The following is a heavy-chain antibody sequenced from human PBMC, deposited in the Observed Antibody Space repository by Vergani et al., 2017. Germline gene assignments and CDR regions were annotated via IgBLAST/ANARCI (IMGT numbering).Heavy chain of an antibody. CDR1: GFSLSNARMG. Sequence: QVTLKESGPVLVKPTETLTLTCTVSGFSLSNARMGVSWIRQPPGKALEWLAHIFSNDEKSYSTSMKSRLTISKDTSKSQVVLTMTNMDPVDTATYYCARILDILGGLLRFLEWLLYDYYYYYYMDVWGKGTTVTVSS. CDR2: IFSNDEK. V-gene: IGHV2-26*01. J-gene: IGHJ6*03. CDR3: ARILDILGGLLRFLEWLLYDYYYYYYMDV. D-gene: IGHD3-3*01.